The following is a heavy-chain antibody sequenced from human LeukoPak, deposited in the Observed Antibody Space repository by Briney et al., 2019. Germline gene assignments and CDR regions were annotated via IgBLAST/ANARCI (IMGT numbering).Heavy chain of an antibody. CDR3: AKDRSCTNDICHGDFDC. V-gene: IGHV3-23*01. J-gene: IGHJ4*02. CDR1: GFTFSSYA. CDR2: TSGSGGST. D-gene: IGHD2-8*01. Sequence: GGSLRLSCAASGFTFSSYAVSWVRQAPGKGLEWVSSTSGSGGSTYSADSVKGRFTISRDNSKNTLYLQMNSLRAEDTALYYCAKDRSCTNDICHGDFDCWGQGTLVTVSS.